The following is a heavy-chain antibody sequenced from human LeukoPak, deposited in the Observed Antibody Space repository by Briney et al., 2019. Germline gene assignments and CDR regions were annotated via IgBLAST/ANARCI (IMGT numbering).Heavy chain of an antibody. Sequence: PSETLSLTCTVSGGSISSSSYYWGWIRQPPGKGLEWIGYIYYSGSTNYNPSLKSRVTISVDTSKNQFSLKLSSVTAADTAVYYCARSGMGYGSGSPNAFDIWGQGTMVTVSS. CDR1: GGSISSSSYY. CDR2: IYYSGST. V-gene: IGHV4-61*05. CDR3: ARSGMGYGSGSPNAFDI. J-gene: IGHJ3*02. D-gene: IGHD3-10*01.